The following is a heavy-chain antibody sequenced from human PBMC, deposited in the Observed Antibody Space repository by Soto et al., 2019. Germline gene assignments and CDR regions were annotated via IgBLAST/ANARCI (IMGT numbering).Heavy chain of an antibody. CDR2: IYYTGRT. D-gene: IGHD5-18*01. CDR1: GGSVNSANHY. CDR3: ARIWLRGHSCYYSGMDV. V-gene: IGHV4-61*01. J-gene: IGHJ6*02. Sequence: SETLSLTCNVSGGSVNSANHYWTWVRQPPGKGLEWVGYIYYTGRTNYSPSLKKRVTISVDTSKSQFSLRLNSVSAADTAIYYCARIWLRGHSCYYSGMDVWGPGTSVTVSS.